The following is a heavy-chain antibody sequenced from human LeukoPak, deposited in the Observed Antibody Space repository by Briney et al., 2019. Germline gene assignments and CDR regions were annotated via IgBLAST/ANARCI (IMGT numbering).Heavy chain of an antibody. CDR2: INEDGSEK. Sequence: PGGSLRLSCAASGFTFSSYSMNWVRQAPGKGPEWVANINEDGSEKNYVDSVRGRFTISRDNAKNSLYLQMNSLRAEDTAVYYCAREPGYSSGLWGQGTLVTVSS. D-gene: IGHD5-12*01. J-gene: IGHJ4*02. CDR1: GFTFSSYS. CDR3: AREPGYSSGL. V-gene: IGHV3-7*01.